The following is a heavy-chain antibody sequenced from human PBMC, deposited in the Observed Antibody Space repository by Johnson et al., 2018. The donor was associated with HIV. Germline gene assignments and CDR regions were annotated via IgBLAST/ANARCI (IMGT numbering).Heavy chain of an antibody. J-gene: IGHJ3*02. D-gene: IGHD1-26*01. CDR3: AKSGDSGSYDRMGAFDI. Sequence: QVQLVESGGGLVQPGGSLRLSCAASGFTFSSYGMHWVRQAPGKGLEWVAVIWYDGSNKYYADSVKGRFTISRDNSKNTLYLQMNSLRAEDTAVYYCAKSGDSGSYDRMGAFDIWGQGTMVTVSS. V-gene: IGHV3-33*08. CDR1: GFTFSSYG. CDR2: IWYDGSNK.